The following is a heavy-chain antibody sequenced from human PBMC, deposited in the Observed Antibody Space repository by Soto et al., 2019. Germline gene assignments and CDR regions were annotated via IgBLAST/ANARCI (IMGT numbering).Heavy chain of an antibody. CDR2: INPSGGST. CDR1: GYTFTSYY. Sequence: ASVKVSCKASGYTFTSYYMHWVRQAPGQGLEWMGIINPSGGSTTYAQKFQGRVTMTRDTSTSTVYMELSSLRSDDTAVYYCARIVSGGHFDFWGQGTLVTVS. J-gene: IGHJ4*02. D-gene: IGHD2-15*01. V-gene: IGHV1-46*01. CDR3: ARIVSGGHFDF.